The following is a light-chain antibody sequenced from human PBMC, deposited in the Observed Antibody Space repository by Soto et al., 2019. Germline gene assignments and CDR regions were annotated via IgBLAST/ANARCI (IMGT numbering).Light chain of an antibody. CDR1: QTISSW. CDR2: KAS. CDR3: QHYNSYSEA. Sequence: TQSPGTLSLSQGERATLSCRASQTISSWLAWYQQKPGKAPKLLIYKASTLKSGVPSRFSGSGSGTEFTLTISSLQPDDFATYYCQHYNSYSEAFGQGTKV. J-gene: IGKJ1*01. V-gene: IGKV1-5*03.